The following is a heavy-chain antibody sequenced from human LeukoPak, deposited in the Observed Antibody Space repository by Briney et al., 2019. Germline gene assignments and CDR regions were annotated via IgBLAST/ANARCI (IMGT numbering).Heavy chain of an antibody. J-gene: IGHJ4*02. CDR2: ISGGGGST. Sequence: PGGSLRLSCAASGFTFSSYAMSWVRQAPGKGLEWVSGISGGGGSTYYADSVKGRFTISRDNSKNTLYLQMNSLRAEDTAVYYCGYDFWSGYTHPIDYWGQGTLVTVSS. CDR1: GFTFSSYA. D-gene: IGHD3-3*01. CDR3: GYDFWSGYTHPIDY. V-gene: IGHV3-23*01.